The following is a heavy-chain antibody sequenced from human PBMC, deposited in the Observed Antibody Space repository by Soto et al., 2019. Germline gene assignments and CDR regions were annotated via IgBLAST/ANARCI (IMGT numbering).Heavy chain of an antibody. CDR2: IWYDGSNK. Sequence: GGSLRLSCAASGFTFSSYGMHWVRQAPGKGLEWVAVIWYDGSNKYYADSVKGRFTISRDNSKNTLYLQMNSLRAEDTAVYYCARADSSSCYPSAHWGQGTLVTVSS. J-gene: IGHJ4*02. CDR1: GFTFSSYG. CDR3: ARADSSSCYPSAH. V-gene: IGHV3-33*01. D-gene: IGHD6-13*01.